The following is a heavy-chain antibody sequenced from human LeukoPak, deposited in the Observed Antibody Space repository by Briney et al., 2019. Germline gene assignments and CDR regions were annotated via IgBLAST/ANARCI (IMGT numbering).Heavy chain of an antibody. CDR1: GFTFSDYY. CDR3: ARNNGMDV. J-gene: IGHJ6*02. CDR2: ISSSGSTT. V-gene: IGHV3-11*01. Sequence: PGGSLILSCAASGFTFSDYYMSRIRQAPGKGLEWVSYISSSGSTTYYLDSVKGRFTISKDNAKNSLYLQMNSLRAEDTALYHCARNNGMDVWGQGTTVIVSS.